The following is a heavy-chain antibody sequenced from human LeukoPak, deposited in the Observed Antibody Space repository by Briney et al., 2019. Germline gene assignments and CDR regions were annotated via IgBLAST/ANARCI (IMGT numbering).Heavy chain of an antibody. CDR2: IYYSGTT. CDR3: ARHYYDTSGYSNSLFDY. CDR1: GGSFSSSSYY. V-gene: IGHV4-39*01. J-gene: IGHJ4*02. Sequence: SETLSLSCTVSGGSFSSSSYYWGWIRQPPGKGLEWIGSIYYSGTTYYNPSLKSRVTISVDTSKNQFSLKLSSVTAGDTAVYYCARHYYDTSGYSNSLFDYWGQGTPVTVSS. D-gene: IGHD3-22*01.